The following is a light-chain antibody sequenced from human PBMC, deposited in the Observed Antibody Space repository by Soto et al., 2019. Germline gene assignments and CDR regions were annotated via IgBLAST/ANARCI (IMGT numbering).Light chain of an antibody. Sequence: QSVLTQPASVSGSPGQSITISCTGTSSDVGSYNLVSWYQQHPGKAPKLMIYEVSKRPSGVSNRFSGSKSGNTASLTISGLQAEDEADYYCFSYAGSSTPYYVFGTGTKLTVL. CDR3: FSYAGSSTPYYV. V-gene: IGLV2-23*02. CDR2: EVS. CDR1: SSDVGSYNL. J-gene: IGLJ1*01.